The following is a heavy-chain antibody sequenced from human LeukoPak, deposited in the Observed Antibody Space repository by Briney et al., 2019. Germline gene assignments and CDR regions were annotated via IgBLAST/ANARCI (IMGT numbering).Heavy chain of an antibody. CDR3: AVDYCDSSCYSDY. V-gene: IGHV1-69*06. D-gene: IGHD3-22*01. CDR1: GGTLSSYA. J-gene: IGHJ4*02. Sequence: SVKVSCKASGGTLSSYAISWVRQPPGQGLEWMGRIIPIFGTANYAHMFQGRGTITAGKSTSTAYMELNSLRSGDTAVYYCAVDYCDSSCYSDYWGQGTLVTVSS. CDR2: IIPIFGTA.